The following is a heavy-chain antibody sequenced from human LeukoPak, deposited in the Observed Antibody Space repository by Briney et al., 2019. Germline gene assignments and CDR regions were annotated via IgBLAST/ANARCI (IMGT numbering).Heavy chain of an antibody. CDR1: GFTFGVYY. D-gene: IGHD1-1*01. CDR2: IRPDGRST. CDR3: VAYNWNYPDY. Sequence: QSGGSLRLSCAASGFTFGVYYMYWVRQAPETGLVWVSRIRPDGRSTAYADSVKGRFTISRDNGKNTLYLQMNSLRAEDTAVYYCVAYNWNYPDYWGQGTLLTVSS. V-gene: IGHV3-74*01. J-gene: IGHJ4*02.